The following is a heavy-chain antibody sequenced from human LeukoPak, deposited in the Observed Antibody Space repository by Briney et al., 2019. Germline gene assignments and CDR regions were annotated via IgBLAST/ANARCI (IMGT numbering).Heavy chain of an antibody. J-gene: IGHJ4*02. V-gene: IGHV1-69*13. CDR2: IIPIFGTA. CDR1: GGTFSSYA. D-gene: IGHD3-3*01. Sequence: ASVKVSCKASGGTFSSYAISWVRQAPGQGLEWMGGIIPIFGTANYAQKFQGRVTITADESTSTAYMELSSLRSEGTAVYYCARDNFWSGYYTGLGHFDYWGQGTLVTVSS. CDR3: ARDNFWSGYYTGLGHFDY.